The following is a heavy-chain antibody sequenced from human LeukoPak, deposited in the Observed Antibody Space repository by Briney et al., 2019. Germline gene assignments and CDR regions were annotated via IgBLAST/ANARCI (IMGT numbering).Heavy chain of an antibody. CDR2: IKRDGSEK. CDR3: ARRSNSWDLDY. J-gene: IGHJ4*02. D-gene: IGHD6-13*01. V-gene: IGHV3-7*01. CDR1: GFTFSSYW. Sequence: PGGSLRLSCEASGFTFSSYWMSWVRQAPGKGLEWVAIIKRDGSEKYYVDSVKGRFTISRDNAKNSLYLQMNSLRAEDTAVYYCARRSNSWDLDYWGQGILVTVSS.